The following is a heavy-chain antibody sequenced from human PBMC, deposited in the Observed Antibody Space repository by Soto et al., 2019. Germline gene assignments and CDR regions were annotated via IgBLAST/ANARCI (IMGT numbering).Heavy chain of an antibody. CDR2: TYSSGTT. V-gene: IGHV4-4*07. J-gene: IGHJ3*02. CDR1: GGSSSNYC. CDR3: PRFLPPGGSSTRDTFDS. Sequence: QVQLQEPGPGLVKPSETLSLTCTVSGGSSSNYCWYWIRLPAGEGLEWIGRTYSSGTTIYNPTLESRATMSLATSRNQSSLKLSSGTAADRAVDFFPRFLPPGGSSTRDTFDSWGQRTGVPVSS. D-gene: IGHD2-15*01.